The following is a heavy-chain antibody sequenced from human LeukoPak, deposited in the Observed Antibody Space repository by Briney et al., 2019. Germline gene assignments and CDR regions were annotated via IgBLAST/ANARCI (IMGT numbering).Heavy chain of an antibody. Sequence: ASVKVSCKASGYTFTGYYMHWVRQAPGQGLEWMGWINPNSGGTNYAQKFQGWVTMTRDTSIRTAYMELSRLRSDDTAVYYCARDRSGYYGSGSLDYWGQGTLLTVSS. CDR3: ARDRSGYYGSGSLDY. D-gene: IGHD3-10*01. V-gene: IGHV1-2*04. J-gene: IGHJ4*02. CDR1: GYTFTGYY. CDR2: INPNSGGT.